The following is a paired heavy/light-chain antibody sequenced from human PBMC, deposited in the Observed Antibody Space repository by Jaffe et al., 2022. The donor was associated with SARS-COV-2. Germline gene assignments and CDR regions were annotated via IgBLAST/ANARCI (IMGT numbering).Light chain of an antibody. V-gene: IGLV1-44*01. CDR3: ATWDDSLNGNWV. CDR1: SSNIGSNT. J-gene: IGLJ3*02. Sequence: QSVLTQPPSASGTPGQRVTISCSGSSSNIGSNTVNWYQHLPGTAPKLLMHSNNQRPSGVPDRFSGSKSGTTASLAINGLQSEDEADYYCATWDDSLNGNWVFGGGTKMTVL. CDR2: SNN.
Heavy chain of an antibody. J-gene: IGHJ6*02. V-gene: IGHV1-69*02. D-gene: IGHD3-3*01. CDR1: GGPLSTYT. CDR3: AIVFEAHYHYAMDV. CDR2: IIPILGIP. Sequence: QVQLVQSGAEVKTPGSSVRVSCKASGGPLSTYTISWVRQAPGQGLEWMGRIIPILGIPNYAQKFQDRVRITVDKSTSTAYMELSSLRYEDTAMYYCAIVFEAHYHYAMDVWGQGTTVTVSS.